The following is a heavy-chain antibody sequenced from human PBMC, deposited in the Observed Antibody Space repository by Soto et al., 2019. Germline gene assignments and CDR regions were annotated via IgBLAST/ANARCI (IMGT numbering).Heavy chain of an antibody. D-gene: IGHD5-12*01. CDR3: ARVPEMATITSYFDY. J-gene: IGHJ4*02. Sequence: QVQLVQSGAEVMKPGSSVKVCCEASGGTFSSYAISWVRQAPGQGLEWMGGIIPIFGTANYAQKFQGRVTITADKSTSTAYMELSSLRSEDTAVYYCARVPEMATITSYFDYWGQGTLVTVSS. CDR2: IIPIFGTA. V-gene: IGHV1-69*06. CDR1: GGTFSSYA.